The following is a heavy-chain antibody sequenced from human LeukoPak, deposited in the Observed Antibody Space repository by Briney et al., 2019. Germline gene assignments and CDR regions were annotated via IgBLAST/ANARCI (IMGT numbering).Heavy chain of an antibody. Sequence: GGSLRLSCAASGFTFSDYYMSWIRQAPGKGLEWVSYISSSGSTIYYADSVKGRFTISRDNAKNSLYLQMNSLRAEDTAVYYCAREKRSSGWGTYHYGMDVWGQGTTVTVSS. J-gene: IGHJ6*02. CDR1: GFTFSDYY. D-gene: IGHD6-19*01. CDR2: ISSSGSTI. V-gene: IGHV3-11*01. CDR3: AREKRSSGWGTYHYGMDV.